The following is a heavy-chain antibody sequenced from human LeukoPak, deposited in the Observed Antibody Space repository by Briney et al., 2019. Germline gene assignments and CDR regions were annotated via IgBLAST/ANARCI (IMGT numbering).Heavy chain of an antibody. J-gene: IGHJ4*02. D-gene: IGHD2-2*01. CDR3: ARRNIVVVPAAMRWHFDY. CDR2: INHSGST. CDR1: GYSISSGYY. V-gene: IGHV4-38-2*02. Sequence: PSETLSLTCTVSGYSISSGYYWSWIRQPPGKGLEWIGEINHSGSTNYNPSLKSRVTISVDTSKNQFSLKLSSVTAADTAVYYCARRNIVVVPAAMRWHFDYWGQGTLVTVSS.